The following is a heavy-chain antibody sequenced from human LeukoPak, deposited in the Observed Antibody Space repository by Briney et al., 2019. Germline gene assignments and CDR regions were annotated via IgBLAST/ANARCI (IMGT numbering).Heavy chain of an antibody. CDR2: ISRSSSTI. CDR1: GFTFSSYS. J-gene: IGHJ4*02. CDR3: ARGPIVGATLVDY. V-gene: IGHV3-48*01. Sequence: GGSLRLSCAASGFTFSSYSMNWVRQAPGKGLEWVSYISRSSSTIYYADSVKGRFTISRDNAKNSLYLQMNSLRAEDTAVYYCARGPIVGATLVDYWGQGTLVTVSS. D-gene: IGHD1-26*01.